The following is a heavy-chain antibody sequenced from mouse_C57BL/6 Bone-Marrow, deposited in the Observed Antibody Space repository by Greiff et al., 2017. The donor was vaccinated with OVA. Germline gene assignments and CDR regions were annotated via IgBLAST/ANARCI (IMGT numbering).Heavy chain of an antibody. J-gene: IGHJ3*01. CDR3: ARSQYTVVDRFAY. V-gene: IGHV1-85*01. CDR2: IYPRDGST. D-gene: IGHD1-1*01. CDR1: GYTFTSYD. Sequence: VQLQQSGPELVKPGASVKLSCKASGYTFTSYDINWVKQRPGQGLEWIGWIYPRDGSTKYNEKFKGKATLTVDTSSSTAYMELHSLTSEDSAVYFCARSQYTVVDRFAYWGQGTLVTVSA.